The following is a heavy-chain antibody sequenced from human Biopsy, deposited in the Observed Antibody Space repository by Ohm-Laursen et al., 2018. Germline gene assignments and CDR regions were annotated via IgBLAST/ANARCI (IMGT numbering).Heavy chain of an antibody. D-gene: IGHD4-17*01. CDR3: AKDLGLNYSDRFLFYYGMDV. V-gene: IGHV3-9*01. CDR2: ISWNSDDI. CDR1: GFTFDDYA. Sequence: SLRLSCAASGFTFDDYAMHWVRQVPGKGLEWVSGISWNSDDIGYADSVKGRFTISRNNARNALHLQMNSLRTEDTALYYCAKDLGLNYSDRFLFYYGMDVWGRGTTVTVSS. J-gene: IGHJ6*02.